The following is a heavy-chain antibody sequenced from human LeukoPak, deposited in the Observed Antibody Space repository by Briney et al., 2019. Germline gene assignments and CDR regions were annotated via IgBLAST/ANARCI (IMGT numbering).Heavy chain of an antibody. Sequence: ASVTVSCKASGYTFSNYYMHWVRQAPGQGLEWMGMINPSGGSTSYAQKFQGRVTMTRDTSTSTVYMELSSLRYEDTAVYYCARGGRTIFGVVSDYWGQGTLVTVSS. CDR1: GYTFSNYY. V-gene: IGHV1-46*01. CDR3: ARGGRTIFGVVSDY. D-gene: IGHD3-3*01. J-gene: IGHJ4*02. CDR2: INPSGGST.